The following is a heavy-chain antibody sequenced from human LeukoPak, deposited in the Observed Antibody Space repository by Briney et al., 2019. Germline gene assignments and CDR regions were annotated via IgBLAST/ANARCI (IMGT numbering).Heavy chain of an antibody. J-gene: IGHJ4*02. CDR2: IIPIFGTA. CDR3: ARETLERWLQF. D-gene: IGHD5-24*01. V-gene: IGHV1-69*13. Sequence: GASVKVSCKASGGTFSSYIISWVRQAPGQGLEWMGGIIPIFGTATYAQKFQGRVTFTADEPTSTAYMELSSLRSEDTAIYYCARETLERWLQFGGQGTLVTVSS. CDR1: GGTFSSYI.